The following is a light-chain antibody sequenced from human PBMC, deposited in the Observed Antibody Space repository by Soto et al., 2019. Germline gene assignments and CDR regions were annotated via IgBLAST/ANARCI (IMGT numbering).Light chain of an antibody. V-gene: IGLV2-23*01. CDR1: SSDIGSYNL. Sequence: QSALTQPASVSGSPGQSITFSCTGTSSDIGSYNLVSWYQQHPGKAPKLIIYEGSKRPSGVSNRFSGSKSGNTASLTISGLQAEDEGDYYCCSYVSSSTVVFGGGTQLTVL. CDR2: EGS. J-gene: IGLJ3*02. CDR3: CSYVSSSTVV.